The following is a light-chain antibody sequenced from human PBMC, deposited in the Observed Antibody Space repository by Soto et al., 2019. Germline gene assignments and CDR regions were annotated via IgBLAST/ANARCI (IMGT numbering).Light chain of an antibody. CDR1: QSISNW. CDR2: HAS. Sequence: DIPLTQPPSPLPASLGARVTITCRASQSISNWLAWYQQKPGTAPKVLIYHASNLQSGVPSRFSGSGSGTEFTLTISSLQPDDFATYYCQQYNSYSRTFGQGTKVDI. J-gene: IGKJ1*01. V-gene: IGKV1-5*01. CDR3: QQYNSYSRT.